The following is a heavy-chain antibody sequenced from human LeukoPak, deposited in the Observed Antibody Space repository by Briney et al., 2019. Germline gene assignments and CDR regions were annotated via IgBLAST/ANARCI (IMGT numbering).Heavy chain of an antibody. CDR3: AKGSKEVLFTRDHHMDV. CDR1: GFTFSDYY. J-gene: IGHJ6*03. V-gene: IGHV3-11*04. CDR2: MSSSGSTI. D-gene: IGHD3-3*01. Sequence: GGSLRLSCAASGFTFSDYYMSWIRQAPGKGLERVSYMSSSGSTIYYADPVKGRFTISRDNSKNTLFLQMNSLRAEDTAVYYCAKGSKEVLFTRDHHMDVWGKGTTVTISS.